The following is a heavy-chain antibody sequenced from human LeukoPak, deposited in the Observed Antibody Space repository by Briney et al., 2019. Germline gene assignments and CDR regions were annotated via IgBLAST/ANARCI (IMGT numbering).Heavy chain of an antibody. J-gene: IGHJ3*02. Sequence: GGSLRLSCAVSGFSFGRYAMAWVRQVPGKGLEWVSAITVSSGTTKYADSVEGRFTISRDNSKNTLYLQMNSLRAEDTAIYYCAKDPNGDYIGAFDNWGQGTMVTVSS. V-gene: IGHV3-23*01. CDR2: ITVSSGTT. CDR3: AKDPNGDYIGAFDN. CDR1: GFSFGRYA. D-gene: IGHD2-8*01.